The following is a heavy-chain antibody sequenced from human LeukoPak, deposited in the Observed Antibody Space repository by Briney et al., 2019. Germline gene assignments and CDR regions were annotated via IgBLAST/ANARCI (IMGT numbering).Heavy chain of an antibody. J-gene: IGHJ4*02. D-gene: IGHD5-18*01. Sequence: SETLSLTCAVYGGSFSGYYWSWIRQPPGKGLEWIGEINHSGSTNYNPSLKSRVTISVDTSKNQFSLKLSSVTAADTAVYYCARVGYSYGYNYWGQGTLVTVSS. V-gene: IGHV4-34*01. CDR3: ARVGYSYGYNY. CDR1: GGSFSGYY. CDR2: INHSGST.